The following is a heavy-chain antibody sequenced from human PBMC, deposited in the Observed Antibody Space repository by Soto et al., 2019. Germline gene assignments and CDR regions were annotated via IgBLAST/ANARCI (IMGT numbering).Heavy chain of an antibody. D-gene: IGHD2-21*01. V-gene: IGHV1-18*01. J-gene: IGHJ6*04. CDR3: ARGAFCGGAAGCRDMDV. Sequence: QIQLVQSGGEVKKPGASVKVSCKSSGYNFISHSITWVRQAPGQGLEWMGRISAYNGNTNHAQKFQGILTMTTDTSTSTAYRGLRTVGSDDTAVYYGARGAFCGGAAGCRDMDVLGEWTTVTVSS. CDR2: ISAYNGNT. CDR1: GYNFISHS.